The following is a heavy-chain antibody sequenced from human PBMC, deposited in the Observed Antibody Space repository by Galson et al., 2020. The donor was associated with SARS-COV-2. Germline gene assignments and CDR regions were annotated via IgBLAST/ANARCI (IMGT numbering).Heavy chain of an antibody. CDR2: IGTTTTQ. CDR3: ATDGPIAVPGKNAFDI. J-gene: IGHJ3*02. Sequence: AGSLRLSRAASGFSLSDYSLNWVRQAPGKGLEWVSYIGTTTTQYYADSVKGRFTISRDNAKNSLYLQMSSLRAEDTAVYYCATDGPIAVPGKNAFDIWGLGTMVNVAS. D-gene: IGHD6-19*01. CDR1: GFSLSDYS. V-gene: IGHV3-48*04.